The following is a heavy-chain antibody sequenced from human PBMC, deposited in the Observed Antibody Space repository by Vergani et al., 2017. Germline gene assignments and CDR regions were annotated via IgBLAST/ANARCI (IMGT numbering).Heavy chain of an antibody. V-gene: IGHV1-58*02. CDR3: AADRGYSGYDLDYYGMDV. CDR1: GFTFTSSA. D-gene: IGHD5-12*01. J-gene: IGHJ6*02. Sequence: QMQLVQSGPEVKTPGTSVKVSCKASGFTFTSSAMQWVRPARGQRLEWIGWIVVGSGNTNYAQKFQERVTITRDMSTSTAYMELSILRSEDTAVYYCAADRGYSGYDLDYYGMDVWGQGTTVTVSS. CDR2: IVVGSGNT.